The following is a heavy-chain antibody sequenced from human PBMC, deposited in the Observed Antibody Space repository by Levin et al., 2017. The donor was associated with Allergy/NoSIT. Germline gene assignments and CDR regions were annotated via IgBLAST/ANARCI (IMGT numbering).Heavy chain of an antibody. J-gene: IGHJ4*02. V-gene: IGHV3-7*01. Sequence: PGGSLRLSCAASGFTFSSFWINWVRQAPGRGLEWVANIKYDGSEKFFVDSVKGRFTISRDNAKNSLYLQMNSLRVDDTAVYYCASSPYRARFFDFWGQGTLLTVSS. CDR3: ASSPYRARFFDF. CDR2: IKYDGSEK. D-gene: IGHD1-26*01. CDR1: GFTFSSFW.